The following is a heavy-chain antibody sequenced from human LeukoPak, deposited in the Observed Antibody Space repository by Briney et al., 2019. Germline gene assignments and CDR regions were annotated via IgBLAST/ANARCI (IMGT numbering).Heavy chain of an antibody. D-gene: IGHD3-22*01. V-gene: IGHV3-30*04. J-gene: IGHJ4*02. CDR2: ISYDGSNK. Sequence: GGSLRLSCAASGFTFSSYDMHWVRQAPGKGLEWVAVISYDGSNKYYADSVKGRFTISRDNSKNTLYLQMNSLRVEDTAVYYCARDGSMDYDGSGYLTDWGQGTLVTVSS. CDR1: GFTFSSYD. CDR3: ARDGSMDYDGSGYLTD.